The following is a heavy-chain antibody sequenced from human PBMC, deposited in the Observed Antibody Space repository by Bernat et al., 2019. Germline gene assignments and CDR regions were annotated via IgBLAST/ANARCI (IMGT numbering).Heavy chain of an antibody. Sequence: QVQLQQWGAGLLKPSETLSLTCAVYGGSFSGYYWSWIRQPPGKGLEWIGEINQSGSTNSNPSLKSRVTISVDTSRNQFSLKLSSVTAADTAVYYCARVSRGSYDWGQGTLVTVSS. CDR3: ARVSRGSYD. V-gene: IGHV4-34*01. D-gene: IGHD1-26*01. J-gene: IGHJ1*01. CDR1: GGSFSGYY. CDR2: INQSGST.